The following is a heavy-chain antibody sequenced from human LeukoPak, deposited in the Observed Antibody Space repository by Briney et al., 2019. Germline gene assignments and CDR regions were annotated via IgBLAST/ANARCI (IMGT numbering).Heavy chain of an antibody. CDR3: ARGTVGPTYFDY. CDR1: SGSFSGYF. D-gene: IGHD1-26*01. Sequence: SETLSLTCVVYSGSFSGYFWSWIRQPPGKGLEWIGEINRSGSTNYNPSLKSRVTISVDTSKNQFSLKLSSVTAADAAVYYCARGTVGPTYFDYWGQGTLVTVSS. V-gene: IGHV4-34*01. J-gene: IGHJ4*02. CDR2: INRSGST.